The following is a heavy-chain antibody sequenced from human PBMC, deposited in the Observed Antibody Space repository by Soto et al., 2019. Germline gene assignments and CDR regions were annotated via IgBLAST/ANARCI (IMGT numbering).Heavy chain of an antibody. CDR2: ISSSSSYI. CDR1: GFTFSSFS. V-gene: IGHV3-21*01. J-gene: IGHJ4*02. Sequence: GGSLRLSCAASGFTFSSFSMNWLPQVPVKGLEWVSSISSSSSYIYYADSVKGRFTISRDNAKNSLYLQMNSLRAEDTAVYYCAKNSGSYDYTNDYWGQGTLVTVSS. CDR3: AKNSGSYDYTNDY. D-gene: IGHD1-26*01.